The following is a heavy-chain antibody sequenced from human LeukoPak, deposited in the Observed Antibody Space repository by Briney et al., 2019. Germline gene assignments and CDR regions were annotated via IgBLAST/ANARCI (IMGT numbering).Heavy chain of an antibody. V-gene: IGHV3-23*01. Sequence: TGGSLRLSCAASGFTFSSYAMSWVRQAPGKGLEWVSAISGSGGSTYYADSVKGRFTISRDNAKNSLYLQMNSLRAEDTAVYYCASEYLHNYASDAWGQGTLVTVSS. CDR1: GFTFSSYA. CDR3: ASEYLHNYASDA. J-gene: IGHJ5*02. D-gene: IGHD1-1*01. CDR2: ISGSGGST.